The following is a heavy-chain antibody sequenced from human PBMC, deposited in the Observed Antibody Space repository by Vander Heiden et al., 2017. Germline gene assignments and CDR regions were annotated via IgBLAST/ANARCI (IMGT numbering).Heavy chain of an antibody. Sequence: QLQLQESGPGLVKPSETLSLTCTVSGCSIRSSSYDLGWIRQPPGKGLEWIVSIYYRGVTYYHPSLKSRVTISVDTSKNQFSLKLSSVTAADTAVYYCAKVEGWNDVSIAFDIWGQGTMVTVSS. D-gene: IGHD1-1*01. CDR1: GCSIRSSSYD. CDR3: AKVEGWNDVSIAFDI. J-gene: IGHJ3*02. V-gene: IGHV4-39*01. CDR2: IYYRGVT.